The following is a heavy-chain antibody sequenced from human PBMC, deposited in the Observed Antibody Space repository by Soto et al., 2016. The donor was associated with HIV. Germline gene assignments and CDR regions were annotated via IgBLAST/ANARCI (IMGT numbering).Heavy chain of an antibody. J-gene: IGHJ4*02. V-gene: IGHV3-48*04. D-gene: IGHD3-9*01. CDR1: GFTFSSYS. CDR3: ARDHLDPFEY. Sequence: EVQLVESGGRLVQPGGSLRVSCAASGFTFSSYSMNWVRQAPGKGLEWVSYISSSSSTIYYADSVKGRFTISRDNAKNSLYLQMNSLRAEDTAVYYCARDHLDPFEYWGQGTLVTVSS. CDR2: ISSSSSTI.